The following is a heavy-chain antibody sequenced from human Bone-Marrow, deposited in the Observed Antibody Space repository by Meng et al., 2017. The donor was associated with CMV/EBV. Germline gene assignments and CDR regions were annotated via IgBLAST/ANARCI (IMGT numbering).Heavy chain of an antibody. Sequence: SETLSLTCTVSGGSISSYYWNWIRQSPGKGLEWIGYIYYSGNTDYNPSLKSRVTISVDTSKNQFSLKLSSVIAADTAVYYCARGPGGYPLSYYYYGMDVWGQGTTVTVSS. CDR3: ARGPGGYPLSYYYYGMDV. CDR2: IYYSGNT. J-gene: IGHJ6*02. D-gene: IGHD3-16*02. V-gene: IGHV4-59*01. CDR1: GGSISSYY.